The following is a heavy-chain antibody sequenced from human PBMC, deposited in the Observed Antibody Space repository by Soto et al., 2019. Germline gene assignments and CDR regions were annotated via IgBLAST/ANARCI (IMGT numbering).Heavy chain of an antibody. D-gene: IGHD1-26*01. CDR1: GGSISSSSFY. J-gene: IGHJ4*02. CDR3: ARRRIVPTTNFDY. Sequence: QLQLQESGPGLVKPSETLSLTCTVSGGSISSSSFYWGWIRQPPGKGLEWIGHIFHTGATYYNPTLKSRLRMSVDTSNIQFSLNLSSVTATDTAVYYCARRRIVPTTNFDYWGQGTLVTVSS. CDR2: IFHTGAT. V-gene: IGHV4-39*01.